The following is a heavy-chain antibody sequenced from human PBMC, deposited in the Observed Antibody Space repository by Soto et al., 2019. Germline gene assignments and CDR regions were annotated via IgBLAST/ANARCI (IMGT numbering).Heavy chain of an antibody. CDR2: IRDKANTYAT. D-gene: IGHD3-16*01. V-gene: IGHV3-73*01. CDR3: ARQWGDFPDH. J-gene: IGHJ5*02. CDR1: GFTFSGSP. Sequence: TGGSLRLSCTASGFTFSGSPMHWVRQASGRGLEWVGRIRDKANTYATAYAASVKGRFTISRDDSKNTAYLQMKSLKTDDTAVYYCARQWGDFPDHWGQGTLVTVSS.